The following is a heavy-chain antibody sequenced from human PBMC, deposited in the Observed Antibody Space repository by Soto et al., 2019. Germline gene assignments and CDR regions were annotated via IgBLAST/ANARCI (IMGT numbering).Heavy chain of an antibody. J-gene: IGHJ5*02. CDR3: ARLRYYYDSRSSYNWFDP. CDR1: GGSINSGGFY. V-gene: IGHV4-61*08. D-gene: IGHD3-22*01. Sequence: SETLSLTCTVSGGSINSGGFYWSWIRQHPGKGLEWIGYIYYSGSTNYNTSLKSRVTISVDTSKNQFSLKLSSVTAADTAVYYCARLRYYYDSRSSYNWFDPWGQGTLVTVSS. CDR2: IYYSGST.